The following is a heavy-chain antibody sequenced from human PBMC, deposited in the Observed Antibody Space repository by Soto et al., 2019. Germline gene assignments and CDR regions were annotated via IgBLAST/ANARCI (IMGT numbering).Heavy chain of an antibody. CDR2: ISGSGGST. J-gene: IGHJ5*02. D-gene: IGHD6-13*01. V-gene: IGHV3-23*01. CDR3: AACSWYDGPGWFDP. Sequence: EVQLLESGGGLVQPGGSLRLSCAASGFTFSSYAMSWVRQAPGKGLEWVSAISGSGGSTYYADSVKGRFTISRDNSKSRLDLQMTSLRAEDTAVYYCAACSWYDGPGWFDPWGQGTLVTVSS. CDR1: GFTFSSYA.